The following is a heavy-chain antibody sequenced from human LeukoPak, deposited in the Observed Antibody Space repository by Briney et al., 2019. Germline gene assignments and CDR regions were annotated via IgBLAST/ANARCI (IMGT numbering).Heavy chain of an antibody. D-gene: IGHD6-13*01. CDR2: ISGSGGST. CDR3: AKDLSRSIAAGLVDY. Sequence: GGSLRLSCAASGFTFSSYAMSWVRQAPGKGLEWVSAISGSGGSTYYADSVKGRFTISRDNSKNTLYLQMNSLRAEDTAVYYCAKDLSRSIAAGLVDYWGQGTLVTVSS. V-gene: IGHV3-23*01. J-gene: IGHJ4*02. CDR1: GFTFSSYA.